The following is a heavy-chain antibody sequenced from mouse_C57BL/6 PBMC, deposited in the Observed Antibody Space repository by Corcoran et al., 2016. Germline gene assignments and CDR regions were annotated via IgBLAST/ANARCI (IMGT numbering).Heavy chain of an antibody. Sequence: QIQLVQSGPELKKPGETVKISCKASGYTFTTYGMSWVKQAPGKGLKWMGWINTYSGVPTYADDFKGRFAFSLETSASTAYLQINNLKNEDTATYFCAREKYGNYVSWFAYWGQGTLVTVSA. CDR3: AREKYGNYVSWFAY. V-gene: IGHV9-3*01. D-gene: IGHD2-1*01. CDR2: INTYSGVP. CDR1: GYTFTTYG. J-gene: IGHJ3*01.